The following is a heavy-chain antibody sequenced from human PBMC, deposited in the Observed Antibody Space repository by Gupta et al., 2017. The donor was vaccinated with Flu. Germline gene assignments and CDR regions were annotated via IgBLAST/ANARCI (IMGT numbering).Heavy chain of an antibody. D-gene: IGHD2-2*01. CDR2: INPNSGDT. J-gene: IGHJ2*01. V-gene: IGHV1-2*06. CDR1: GYSFTDNY. CDR3: ARERACSRTTCHASNWYFDL. Sequence: QVQLVQSGAEVKKPGASVKVSCKASGYSFTDNYMHWVRQAPGQGLEWMGRINPNSGDTNYAPKFQGRDTMTRDTAISTAYMELSRLGSDDTAVYYCARERACSRTTCHASNWYFDLWGRGTLLIVSS.